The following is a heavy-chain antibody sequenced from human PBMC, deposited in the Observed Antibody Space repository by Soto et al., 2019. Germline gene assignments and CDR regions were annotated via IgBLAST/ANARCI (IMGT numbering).Heavy chain of an antibody. D-gene: IGHD2-15*01. J-gene: IGHJ6*02. CDR1: GFTFSSYA. CDR3: ATAPRRDCSGGSCYKPSGMDV. CDR2: ISGSGGST. Sequence: EVQLLESGGGLVQPGGSLRLSCAASGFTFSSYAMSWVRQAPGKGLEWVSAISGSGGSTYYADSVKGRFTISRDNSKNTLYLQMNSLRAEDTAVYYCATAPRRDCSGGSCYKPSGMDVWGQGTTVTVSS. V-gene: IGHV3-23*01.